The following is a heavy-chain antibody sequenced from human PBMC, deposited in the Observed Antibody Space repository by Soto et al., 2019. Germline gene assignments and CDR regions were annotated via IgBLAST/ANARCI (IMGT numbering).Heavy chain of an antibody. CDR2: TYYTGST. CDR3: ARDRLTSSWNFDY. J-gene: IGHJ4*02. Sequence: PSETLSLTCTVSGGSVSSASYYWSWIRQSPGKGLEWIGYTYYTGSTNYNPSLKSRVTISVDTSKNQFSLKLSSVTAADTAVYYCARDRLTSSWNFDYWGQGTLVTVSS. D-gene: IGHD2-2*01. CDR1: GGSVSSASYY. V-gene: IGHV4-61*01.